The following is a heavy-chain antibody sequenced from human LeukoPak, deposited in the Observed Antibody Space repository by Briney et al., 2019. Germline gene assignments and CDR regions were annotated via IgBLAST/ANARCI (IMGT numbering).Heavy chain of an antibody. D-gene: IGHD3-10*01. Sequence: SETLSLTCAVYGGSFSGYYWSWIRQPPGKGLEWIGEINHSGSTNYNPSLKSRVTISVDTSKNQFPLKLSSVTAADTAVYYCARLVRYYGSGSYPAPYYYYMDVWGKGTTVTVSS. J-gene: IGHJ6*03. V-gene: IGHV4-34*01. CDR2: INHSGST. CDR1: GGSFSGYY. CDR3: ARLVRYYGSGSYPAPYYYYMDV.